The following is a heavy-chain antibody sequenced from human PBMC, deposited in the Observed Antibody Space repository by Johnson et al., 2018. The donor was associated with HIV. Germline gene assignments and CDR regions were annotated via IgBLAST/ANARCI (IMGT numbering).Heavy chain of an antibody. CDR3: ARGLLAGNDAFDI. Sequence: QVQLVESGGGLVQPGGSLRLSCAASGFTFSSYGMHWVRQAPGKGLEWVAVISYDGSYKYSADSLEGRFTVSRDNSRNTLYLEMNSLRAEDTAVYYCARGLLAGNDAFDIWGQGTMVTVSS. V-gene: IGHV3-30*03. D-gene: IGHD6-13*01. CDR2: ISYDGSYK. J-gene: IGHJ3*02. CDR1: GFTFSSYG.